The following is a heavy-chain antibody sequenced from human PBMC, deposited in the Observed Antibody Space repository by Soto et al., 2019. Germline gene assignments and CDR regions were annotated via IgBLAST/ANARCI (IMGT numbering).Heavy chain of an antibody. CDR3: ARENNVLPGGYFDY. V-gene: IGHV4-30-2*01. Sequence: QLQLQESGSGLVKPSQTLSLTCAVSGGSISSGGYSWSWIRQPPGKGLEWIGYIYHSGSTYYNPSHKSRVTISVDTSKNQYSLKLSSVTAADTAVYYCARENNVLPGGYFDYWGQGTLVTVSS. D-gene: IGHD3-10*01. CDR2: IYHSGST. J-gene: IGHJ4*02. CDR1: GGSISSGGYS.